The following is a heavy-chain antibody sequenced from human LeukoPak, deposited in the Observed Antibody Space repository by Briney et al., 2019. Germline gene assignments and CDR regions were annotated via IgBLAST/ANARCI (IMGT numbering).Heavy chain of an antibody. D-gene: IGHD2-21*02. CDR1: GDSLNTYY. CDR3: ARVVRGVVTSNWFDP. J-gene: IGHJ5*02. CDR2: VASSGTS. V-gene: IGHV4-59*01. Sequence: SEPLSLTCTVSGDSLNTYYGTWIPQTPGKELEWIGFVASSGTSNYNPSLKSQVSISIDTSKNQFTLALTSVTPADTAVYYCARVVRGVVTSNWFDPWGQGTLVSVSS.